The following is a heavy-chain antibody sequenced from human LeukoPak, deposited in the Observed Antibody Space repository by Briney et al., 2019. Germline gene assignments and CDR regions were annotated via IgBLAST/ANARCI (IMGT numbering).Heavy chain of an antibody. Sequence: SVKVSCKASGGTFSSYAISWVRQAPGQGLEWMGGIIPIFGTANYARKFQGRVTITADESTSTAYMELSSLRSEDTAVYYCARVRGGSDDAFDIWGQGTMVTVSS. D-gene: IGHD2-15*01. J-gene: IGHJ3*02. CDR1: GGTFSSYA. V-gene: IGHV1-69*13. CDR3: ARVRGGSDDAFDI. CDR2: IIPIFGTA.